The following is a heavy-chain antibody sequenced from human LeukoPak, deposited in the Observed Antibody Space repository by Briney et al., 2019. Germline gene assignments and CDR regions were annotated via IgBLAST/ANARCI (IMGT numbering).Heavy chain of an antibody. Sequence: GGSLRLSCAASGFTFSSYAMSWVRQAPGKGLEWVSTISGSGGTTYYADSVKGRFTISRDNSKNTLYLQMNSLRAEDTAVYYCAKAYYDSTGYYGYWGQGTLVTVSS. CDR1: GFTFSSYA. V-gene: IGHV3-23*01. CDR2: ISGSGGTT. D-gene: IGHD3-22*01. CDR3: AKAYYDSTGYYGY. J-gene: IGHJ4*02.